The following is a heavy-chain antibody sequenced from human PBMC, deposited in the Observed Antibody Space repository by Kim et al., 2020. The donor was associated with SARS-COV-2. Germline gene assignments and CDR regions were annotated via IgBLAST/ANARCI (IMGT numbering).Heavy chain of an antibody. D-gene: IGHD3-16*01. CDR2: GKP. CDR3: VRGGGLYDS. J-gene: IGHJ4*02. Sequence: GKPNYNAPLKSRVTVSGDTSKNQFSRKLSSGTAADTAVYYCVRGGGLYDSWGQGTLVTVSS. V-gene: IGHV4-59*09.